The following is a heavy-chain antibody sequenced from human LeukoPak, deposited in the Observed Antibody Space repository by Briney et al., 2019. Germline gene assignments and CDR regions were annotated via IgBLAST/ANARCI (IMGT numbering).Heavy chain of an antibody. CDR1: GRSFSGYY. CDR3: ARGVVSPNPYYFDY. Sequence: SETLSLTCAVYGRSFSGYYGMCIPHPPGKGLEWLGEINHSGSTNYNPSLKSRVPISVDTYNDEFSLKLSSVTGADTAVYYCARGVVSPNPYYFDYWGEGTLHTV. D-gene: IGHD4-23*01. J-gene: IGHJ4*02. V-gene: IGHV4-34*01. CDR2: INHSGST.